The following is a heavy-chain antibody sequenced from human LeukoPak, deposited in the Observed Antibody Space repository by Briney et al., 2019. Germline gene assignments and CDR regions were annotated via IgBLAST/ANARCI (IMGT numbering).Heavy chain of an antibody. J-gene: IGHJ4*02. D-gene: IGHD4-17*01. CDR3: ARLLGYYGDYIHPYYFDY. Sequence: SETLSLTCTVSGGSISSSSYYWGWIRQPPGKGLEWIGSIYYSGSTNYNPSLKSRVTISVDTSKNQFSLKLSSVTAADTAVYYCARLLGYYGDYIHPYYFDYWGQGTLVTVSS. CDR2: IYYSGST. V-gene: IGHV4-39*07. CDR1: GGSISSSSYY.